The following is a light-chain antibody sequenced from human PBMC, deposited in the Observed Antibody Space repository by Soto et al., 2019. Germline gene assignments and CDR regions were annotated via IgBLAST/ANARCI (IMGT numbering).Light chain of an antibody. CDR3: QHYRTS. CDR2: GAS. CDR1: QSVSSSY. V-gene: IGKV3-20*01. J-gene: IGKJ4*01. Sequence: EIVLTQSPGTLSLSPGERATLSCRASQSVSSSYLAWYQQKPGQTPRLLIYGASSRATGIPDRFSGSASGTDFTLTITRLEPEDFAVYYCQHYRTSFGGGTKVDIK.